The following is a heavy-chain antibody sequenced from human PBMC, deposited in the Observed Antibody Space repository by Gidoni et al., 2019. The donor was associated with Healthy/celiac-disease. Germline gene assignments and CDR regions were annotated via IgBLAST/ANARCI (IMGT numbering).Heavy chain of an antibody. Sequence: QVTLKESGPVLVKPTETLTLTCTVSGFSLSNARMGVSWIRQPPGKALEWLAHIFSNDEKSYGTSLKSRLTISKDTSKSQVVLTMTNMDPVDTATYYCARIQVGYDILTGYYPARPTNWFDPWGQGTLVTVSS. D-gene: IGHD3-9*01. J-gene: IGHJ5*02. CDR3: ARIQVGYDILTGYYPARPTNWFDP. CDR2: IFSNDEK. V-gene: IGHV2-26*01. CDR1: GFSLSNARMG.